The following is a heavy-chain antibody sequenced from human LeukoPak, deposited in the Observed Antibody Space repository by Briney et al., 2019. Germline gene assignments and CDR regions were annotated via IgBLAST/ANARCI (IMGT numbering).Heavy chain of an antibody. V-gene: IGHV1-18*01. J-gene: IGHJ4*02. Sequence: SVTLSCKASGYTFTTYAINWVPHAPGQGLEWMGWISPYDGSTNFAQNLQGRVTMTTDTITSTASMELRRLRFEDTALYYCERDRAPRYTYGLGEWGQGTPVSVSS. CDR2: ISPYDGST. CDR3: ERDRAPRYTYGLGE. CDR1: GYTFTTYA. D-gene: IGHD5-18*01.